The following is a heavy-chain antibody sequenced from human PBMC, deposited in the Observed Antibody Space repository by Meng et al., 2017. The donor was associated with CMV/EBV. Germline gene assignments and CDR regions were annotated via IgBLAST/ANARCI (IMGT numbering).Heavy chain of an antibody. CDR3: ARSDCSSTSCYNYYDYGVDV. V-gene: IGHV3-7*01. D-gene: IGHD2-2*02. Sequence: GESLKISCAASGFTFSSYWMNWVRQAPGKGLEWVAYIKQDGSVKYDVDSVKGRFTISRDNAKNSLYLQMNSLRAEDTAEYYCARSDCSSTSCYNYYDYGVDVWGQGTPVTVSS. CDR2: IKQDGSVK. CDR1: GFTFSSYW. J-gene: IGHJ6*02.